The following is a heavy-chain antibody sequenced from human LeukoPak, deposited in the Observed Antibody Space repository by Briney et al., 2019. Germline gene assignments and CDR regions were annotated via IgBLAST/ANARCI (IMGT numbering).Heavy chain of an antibody. V-gene: IGHV3-48*01. Sequence: GGSLRLSCAASGFILSSYSMNWVRQAPGKGLEWVSYISSSSSTIYYADSVKGRFTISRDNSKNTLYLQMNSLRAEDTAVYYCARPAYTAAYDLWGQGTMVTVSS. CDR2: ISSSSSTI. J-gene: IGHJ3*01. CDR3: ARPAYTAAYDL. D-gene: IGHD3-16*01. CDR1: GFILSSYS.